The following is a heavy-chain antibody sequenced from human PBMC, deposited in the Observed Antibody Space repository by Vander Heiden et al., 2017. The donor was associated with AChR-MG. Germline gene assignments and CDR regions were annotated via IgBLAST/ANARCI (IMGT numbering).Heavy chain of an antibody. Sequence: EVQLLESGGGLVQPGGSLRLSCAASGFTFSSSALSWVRPAPGKGLEWVSAISGSGGSTYYADSVKGRFTISRDNSKNTLYLQMNSLRAEDTAVYYCATWNYYDSSGYYRWFDYWGQGTLVTVSS. CDR3: ATWNYYDSSGYYRWFDY. J-gene: IGHJ4*02. CDR2: ISGSGGST. V-gene: IGHV3-23*01. CDR1: GFTFSSSA. D-gene: IGHD3-22*01.